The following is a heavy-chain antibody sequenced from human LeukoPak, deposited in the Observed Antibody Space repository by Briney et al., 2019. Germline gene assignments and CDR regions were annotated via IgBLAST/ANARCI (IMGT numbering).Heavy chain of an antibody. Sequence: GGSLRLSCAASGFTFSSYAMTWVRQAPGKGLEWVSAISGRGGSTYYADSVKGRFTISRDNSKNTLYLQMSSLRAEDTAVYNWAKDHHVSINPLLDYWGQGTLVTVSS. D-gene: IGHD5-12*01. J-gene: IGHJ4*02. CDR2: ISGRGGST. CDR1: GFTFSSYA. CDR3: AKDHHVSINPLLDY. V-gene: IGHV3-23*01.